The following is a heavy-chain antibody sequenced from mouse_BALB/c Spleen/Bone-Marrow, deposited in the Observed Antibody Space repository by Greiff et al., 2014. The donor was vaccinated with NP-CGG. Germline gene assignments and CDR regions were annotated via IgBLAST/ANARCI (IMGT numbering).Heavy chain of an antibody. J-gene: IGHJ2*01. Sequence: VHVKQSGPELVKPGASVKISCKASGYTFTDYNMHWVKQSHGKSLEWIGYIYPYYGGTGYNQKFKSKATLTVDNSSSTAYMELRSLTSEDSAVYYCARLGRDYWGQGTTLTVSS. CDR2: IYPYYGGT. D-gene: IGHD4-1*01. CDR3: ARLGRDY. V-gene: IGHV1S29*02. CDR1: GYTFTDYN.